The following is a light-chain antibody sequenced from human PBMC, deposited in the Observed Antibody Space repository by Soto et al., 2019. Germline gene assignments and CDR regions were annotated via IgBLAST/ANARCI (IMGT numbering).Light chain of an antibody. Sequence: QSALTQPRSVSGSPGQSVTISCTGTSSDVGNYNYVSWYQHRPGKAPKLMMSDVSKRPSGVPDRFSGSKYANTAYLTISGLQAEDEADYYCCSFAGSPYVFGTGTKLTVL. V-gene: IGLV2-11*01. CDR1: SSDVGNYNY. CDR3: CSFAGSPYV. CDR2: DVS. J-gene: IGLJ1*01.